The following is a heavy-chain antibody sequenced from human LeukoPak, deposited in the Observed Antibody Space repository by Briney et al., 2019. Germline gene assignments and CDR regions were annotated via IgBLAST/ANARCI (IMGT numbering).Heavy chain of an antibody. CDR3: ARGAGDVSFDAFDS. CDR2: INPNSGGT. Sequence: GASVKVSCKASGYTFTGYYMHWVRQAPGQGLEWMGWINPNSGGTNYAQKFQGRVTMTRDTSISTAYMELSRLRSDDTAVYYCARGAGDVSFDAFDSWGQGTMVTVSS. CDR1: GYTFTGYY. J-gene: IGHJ3*02. V-gene: IGHV1-2*02. D-gene: IGHD7-27*01.